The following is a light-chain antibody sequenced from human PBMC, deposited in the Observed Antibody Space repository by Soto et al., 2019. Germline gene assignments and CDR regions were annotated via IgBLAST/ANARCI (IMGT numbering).Light chain of an antibody. J-gene: IGKJ1*01. V-gene: IGKV1-39*01. CDR2: AAS. Sequence: DIQMTQSPSSLSASVGDRVTITCRASQSISNYLDWYQQKPGKAPKVLIYAASSLQSGVPPRFSGSGSGTDFTLTISSLQPEDFATYYCQQSYSTPWTFGQGTKVEIK. CDR3: QQSYSTPWT. CDR1: QSISNY.